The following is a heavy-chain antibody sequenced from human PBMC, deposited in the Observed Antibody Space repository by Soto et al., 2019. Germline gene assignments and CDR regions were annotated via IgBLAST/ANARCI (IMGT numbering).Heavy chain of an antibody. CDR3: ARDDTEYYDFWSGYYLPHNWFDP. Sequence: PGGSLRLSCAASGFTVSSNYMSWVRQAPGKGLEWVSVIYSGGSTYYADSVRGRFTISRDNSKNTLYLQMKSLRAEDTAVYYCARDDTEYYDFWSGYYLPHNWFDPWGQGTLVTVPQ. V-gene: IGHV3-53*01. CDR1: GFTVSSNY. J-gene: IGHJ5*02. CDR2: IYSGGST. D-gene: IGHD3-3*01.